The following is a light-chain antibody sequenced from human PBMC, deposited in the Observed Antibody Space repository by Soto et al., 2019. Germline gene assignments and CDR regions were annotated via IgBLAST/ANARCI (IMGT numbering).Light chain of an antibody. CDR1: QSLVYSDGNTY. CDR2: QIS. CDR3: VQFSHFPRT. V-gene: IGKV2-24*01. J-gene: IGKJ1*01. Sequence: DVVLTQTPLSSPVTLGQPASISCRSSQSLVYSDGNTYLSWLQQRPGQPPRLLIYQISNRFSGVPDRFRGRGAGTDFTLKISRVEAEDVGFYSCVQFSHFPRTFGQGTKVEIK.